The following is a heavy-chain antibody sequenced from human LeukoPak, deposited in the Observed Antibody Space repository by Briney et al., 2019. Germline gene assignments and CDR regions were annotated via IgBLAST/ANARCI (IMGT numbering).Heavy chain of an antibody. Sequence: ASVKVSCKASGYTFTHFGISWVRQAPGQGLEWMGWISAYNGNTKYAQTLQDRVTMTTDTSTSTAYMELRSLRSDDTAVYYCARDYEEYDFWGQGTLVTVSS. V-gene: IGHV1-18*01. J-gene: IGHJ4*02. D-gene: IGHD5-12*01. CDR3: ARDYEEYDF. CDR1: GYTFTHFG. CDR2: ISAYNGNT.